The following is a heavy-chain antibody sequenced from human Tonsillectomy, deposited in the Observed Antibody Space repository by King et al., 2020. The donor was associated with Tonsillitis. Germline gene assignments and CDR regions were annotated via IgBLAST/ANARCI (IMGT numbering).Heavy chain of an antibody. CDR3: AKEAHDSSGYPWSFDY. Sequence: VQLVESGGGLVQPGGSLRLSCAASGFTFSRYAMSWVRQAPGKGLEWVSGISGSSGSRYYADSVKGRFTISRDNSKNTLYLQMNSLRAEDTAVYYCAKEAHDSSGYPWSFDYWGQGTLVTVSS. CDR1: GFTFSRYA. V-gene: IGHV3-23*04. CDR2: ISGSSGSR. J-gene: IGHJ4*02. D-gene: IGHD3-22*01.